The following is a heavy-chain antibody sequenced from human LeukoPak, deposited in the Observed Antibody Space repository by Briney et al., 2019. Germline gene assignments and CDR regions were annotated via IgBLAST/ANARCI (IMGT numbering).Heavy chain of an antibody. J-gene: IGHJ4*02. Sequence: GGSLRLSCSASGFTFSTYSLHWVRQAPGKGLEWVAFILFDGNNKYYADSVKGRFTISRDNSKNTLYLQMNSLRADGTAVYYCVRFSGTYHFDYWGQGTLVTVSS. CDR2: ILFDGNNK. V-gene: IGHV3-30-3*01. D-gene: IGHD1-26*01. CDR3: VRFSGTYHFDY. CDR1: GFTFSTYS.